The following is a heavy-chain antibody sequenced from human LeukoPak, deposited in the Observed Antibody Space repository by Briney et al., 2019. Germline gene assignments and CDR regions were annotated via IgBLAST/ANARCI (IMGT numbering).Heavy chain of an antibody. CDR2: IYYSGSI. D-gene: IGHD2-2*01. Sequence: SETLSLTCTVSGDSVSSGSSYWSWIRQPPGKGLEWVGYIYYSGSITYNPSLKSRVTISVDTSKNQFSLKLSSVTAADTAVYYGPRVSSPGPAYYYYAMNVGGKGPRSPSPQ. CDR3: PRVSSPGPAYYYYAMNV. J-gene: IGHJ6*01. CDR1: GDSVSSGSSY. V-gene: IGHV4-61*01.